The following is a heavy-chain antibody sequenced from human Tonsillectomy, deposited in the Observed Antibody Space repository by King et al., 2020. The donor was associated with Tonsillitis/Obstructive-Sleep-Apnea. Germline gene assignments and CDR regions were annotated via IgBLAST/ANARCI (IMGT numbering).Heavy chain of an antibody. CDR1: GYTFTSYY. CDR3: ASTIAARRKADAFDI. V-gene: IGHV1-46*01. D-gene: IGHD6-6*01. Sequence: QLVQSGAEVKKPGASVKVSCKASGYTFTSYYMHWVRQAPGQGLEWMGIINPSGGSTSYAQKFQGRVTMTRDTSTSTVYMELSSLRSEETAVYYCASTIAARRKADAFDIWGQGTMVTVSS. J-gene: IGHJ3*02. CDR2: INPSGGST.